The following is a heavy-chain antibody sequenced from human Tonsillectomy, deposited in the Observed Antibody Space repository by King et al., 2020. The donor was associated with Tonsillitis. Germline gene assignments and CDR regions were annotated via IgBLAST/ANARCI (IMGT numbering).Heavy chain of an antibody. J-gene: IGHJ4*02. CDR2: ISSISSYF. CDR1: GFTFSSYS. CDR3: ARDLSGDEGFDY. D-gene: IGHD7-27*01. V-gene: IGHV3-21*01. Sequence: VQLVESGGGLVKPGGSLRLSCAASGFTFSSYSMKWVRQAPGRGLEGVSSISSISSYFNYADSVKGRFTSSRDNAKNSLYLQMNSLRAEDTAVYYCARDLSGDEGFDYWGQGTLVTVSS.